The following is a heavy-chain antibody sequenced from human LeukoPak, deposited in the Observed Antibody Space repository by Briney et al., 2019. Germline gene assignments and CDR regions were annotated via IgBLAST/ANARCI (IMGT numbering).Heavy chain of an antibody. J-gene: IGHJ4*02. CDR2: INHSGST. CDR1: GGSFSGYY. Sequence: SETLSLTCAVYGGSFSGYYWSWIRPPPGKGLEWIGEINHSGSTNYNPSLKSRVTISVDTSKNQFSLKLSSVTAADTAVYYCARGQGTTVTRNENFDYWGQGTLVTVSS. V-gene: IGHV4-34*01. CDR3: ARGQGTTVTRNENFDY. D-gene: IGHD4-17*01.